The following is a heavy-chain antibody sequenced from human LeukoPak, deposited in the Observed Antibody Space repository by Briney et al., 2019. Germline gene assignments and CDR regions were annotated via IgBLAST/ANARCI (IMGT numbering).Heavy chain of an antibody. J-gene: IGHJ3*02. CDR3: ARDRRDYVILTGYYTPVGAFDI. D-gene: IGHD3-9*01. CDR2: ISSSGSTI. Sequence: PGGSLRLSCAASGFTFSSYEMNWVRQAPGKGLEWVSYISSSGSTIYYADSVKGRFTISRDNAKNSLYLQMNSLRAEDTAVYYCARDRRDYVILTGYYTPVGAFDIWGQGTMVTVSS. V-gene: IGHV3-48*03. CDR1: GFTFSSYE.